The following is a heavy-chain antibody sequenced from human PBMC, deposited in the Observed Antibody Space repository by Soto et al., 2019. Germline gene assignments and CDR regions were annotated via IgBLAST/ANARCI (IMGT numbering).Heavy chain of an antibody. D-gene: IGHD3-10*01. CDR2: ISSSSSYI. V-gene: IGHV3-21*01. J-gene: IGHJ6*03. Sequence: GGSLRLSCAASGFPFSSYSMNWVRQAPGKGLEWVSSISSSSSYIYYADSVKGRFTISRDNAKNSLYLQMNSLRAEDTAVYYCARGRSVDYYGSGSYPLSGYYYYMDVWGKGTTVTVSS. CDR1: GFPFSSYS. CDR3: ARGRSVDYYGSGSYPLSGYYYYMDV.